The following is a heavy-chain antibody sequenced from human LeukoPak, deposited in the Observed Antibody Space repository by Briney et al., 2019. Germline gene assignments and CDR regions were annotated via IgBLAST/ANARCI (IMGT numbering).Heavy chain of an antibody. CDR2: ITGDCNYI. D-gene: IGHD3-3*01. V-gene: IGHV3-21*01. CDR1: GFTFNDYT. Sequence: GGSLRLSCAASGFTFNDYTMTWVRQAPGKGLEWVSSITGDCNYIFYADSVKGRFTISRDNAQNSLFLELNSLRCEDTAVYYCARERNFYYFDYWGQGALVTVSS. J-gene: IGHJ4*02. CDR3: ARERNFYYFDY.